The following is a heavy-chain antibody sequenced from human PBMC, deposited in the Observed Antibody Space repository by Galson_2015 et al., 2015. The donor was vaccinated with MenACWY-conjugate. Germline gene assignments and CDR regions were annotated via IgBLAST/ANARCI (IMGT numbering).Heavy chain of an antibody. J-gene: IGHJ4*02. D-gene: IGHD5-18*01. CDR2: ISGSAATT. CDR1: GFTFSTYV. CDR3: AKGGDSGYSDVYNY. Sequence: SLRLSCAASGFTFSTYVMSWVRQAPGKGLEWVSSISGSAATTYYADSVKGRLTISRDNLKNTLYLQINSLRAEDTAIYYCAKGGDSGYSDVYNYWGQGTLVGVSS. V-gene: IGHV3-23*01.